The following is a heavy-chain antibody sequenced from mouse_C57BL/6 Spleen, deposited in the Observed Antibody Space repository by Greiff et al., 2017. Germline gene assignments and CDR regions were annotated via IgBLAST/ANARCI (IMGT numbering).Heavy chain of an antibody. CDR2: IDPETGGT. J-gene: IGHJ2*01. D-gene: IGHD2-1*01. Sequence: VKLMESGAELVRPGASVTLSCKASGYTFTDYEMHWVKQTPVHGLEWIGAIDPETGGTAYNQKFKGKAILTADKSSSTAYMELRSLTSEDSAVYYCTRSSPIYYGNYFDYWRQGTTLTVSS. CDR3: TRSSPIYYGNYFDY. CDR1: GYTFTDYE. V-gene: IGHV1-15*01.